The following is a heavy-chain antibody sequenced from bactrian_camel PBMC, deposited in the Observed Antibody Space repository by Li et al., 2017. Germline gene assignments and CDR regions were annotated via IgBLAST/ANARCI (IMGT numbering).Heavy chain of an antibody. J-gene: IGHJ4*01. CDR1: GLSEGTYC. CDR3: AATREYGGQPNLSRDEYTI. D-gene: IGHD4*01. Sequence: DVQLVESGGGSVQAGGSLRLSCAASGLSEGTYCLGWFRQAPGKEREGVASPYSGGGTHYYADSVRGRFTISKGKNTLYLEMNSLKPEDSATYYCAATREYGGQPNLSRDEYTIWGQGTQVTVS. CDR2: PYSGGGTH. V-gene: IGHV3S32*01.